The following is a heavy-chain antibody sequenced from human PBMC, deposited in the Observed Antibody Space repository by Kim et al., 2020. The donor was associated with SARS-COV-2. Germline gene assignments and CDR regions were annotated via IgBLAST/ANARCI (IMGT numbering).Heavy chain of an antibody. CDR3: AKTCGDDCYGWEY. D-gene: IGHD2-21*01. CDR1: GFTFSAYV. V-gene: IGHV3-23*01. CDR2: ISGSGDDT. Sequence: GGSLRLSCAASGFTFSAYVMSWVRQAPGKGLEWVSGISGSGDDTYYADSVKGRFTISRDNSKNTLYLQMDSLRVEDTALYSCAKTCGDDCYGWEYWGQGTQVTVSS. J-gene: IGHJ4*02.